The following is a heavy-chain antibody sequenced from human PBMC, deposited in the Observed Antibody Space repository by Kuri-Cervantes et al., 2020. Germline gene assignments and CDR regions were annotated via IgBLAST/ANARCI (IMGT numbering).Heavy chain of an antibody. CDR1: GFTFSSYS. CDR3: ARDSGGWELLNYYYYYMDV. V-gene: IGHV3-21*03. J-gene: IGHJ6*03. D-gene: IGHD1-26*01. CDR2: ISSSSSYI. Sequence: ETLSLTCAASGFTFSSYSMNWVRQAPGKGLEWVSSISSSSSYIYYADSVKGRFTISRDNAKNSLYLQMNSLRAEDTAVYYCARDSGGWELLNYYYYYMDVWGKGTTVTVSS.